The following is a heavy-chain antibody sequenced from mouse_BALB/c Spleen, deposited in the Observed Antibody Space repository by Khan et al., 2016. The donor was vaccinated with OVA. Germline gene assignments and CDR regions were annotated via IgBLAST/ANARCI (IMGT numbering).Heavy chain of an antibody. V-gene: IGHV1-80*01. CDR1: GYVFSSYW. Sequence: QVQLQQSGAELVRPGSSVKISCKASGYVFSSYWMNWVMQRPGQGLEWIGQIYPGDGDTNYNGKFRGKVTLTADKSSTTAYMQLSSLTPEDSAVYFCARMLTGGFAYWGQGTLVTVSA. J-gene: IGHJ3*01. CDR2: IYPGDGDT. CDR3: ARMLTGGFAY.